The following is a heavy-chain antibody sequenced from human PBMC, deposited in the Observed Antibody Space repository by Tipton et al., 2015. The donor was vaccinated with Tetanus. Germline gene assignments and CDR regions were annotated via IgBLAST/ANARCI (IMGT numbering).Heavy chain of an antibody. V-gene: IGHV4-59*01. Sequence: TLSLTCTVFGGSFTNYYRNWIRQSPGKGLEWIGYIQYNGITNYHPSLKSRVTISVDSSTSQFSLRLASVTAADTAVYYCACGSGYFDSSYHSPLDFWGRGTLVTVSS. CDR3: ACGSGYFDSSYHSPLDF. J-gene: IGHJ4*02. CDR1: GGSFTNYY. D-gene: IGHD3-22*01. CDR2: IQYNGIT.